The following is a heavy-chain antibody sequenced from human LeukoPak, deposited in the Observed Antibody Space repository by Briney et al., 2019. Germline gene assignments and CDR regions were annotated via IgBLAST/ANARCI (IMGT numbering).Heavy chain of an antibody. V-gene: IGHV4-59*01. CDR2: IYYNGST. CDR1: GGSISSYY. Sequence: MPSETLSLTCTVSGGSISSYYWSWIRQPPGKGLEWIGYIYYNGSTNYNPSLKSRVTISVDTSKNQFSLKLSSVTAADTAVYYCARGRARDSSGYPNYWGQGTLVTVSS. D-gene: IGHD3-22*01. CDR3: ARGRARDSSGYPNY. J-gene: IGHJ4*02.